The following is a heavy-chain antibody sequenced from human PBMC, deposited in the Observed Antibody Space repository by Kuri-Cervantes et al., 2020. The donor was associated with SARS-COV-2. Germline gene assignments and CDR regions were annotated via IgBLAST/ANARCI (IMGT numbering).Heavy chain of an antibody. J-gene: IGHJ4*02. CDR2: IRYDGSNK. Sequence: GESLKISCAASGFTFSSYGMHWVRQAPGKGLEWVAFIRYDGSNKYYADSVKGRVTISRDNSKNSPYLQMNSLRAEDTAVYYCARDRSTHYFDYWGQGTLVTVSS. CDR1: GFTFSSYG. CDR3: ARDRSTHYFDY. V-gene: IGHV3-30*02.